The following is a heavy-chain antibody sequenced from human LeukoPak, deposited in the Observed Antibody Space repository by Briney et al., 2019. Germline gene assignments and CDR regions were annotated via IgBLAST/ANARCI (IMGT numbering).Heavy chain of an antibody. Sequence: GGSLRLSCAASGFTFSSYGMHWVRQAPGKGLEWVAVISYDGSNKYYADSVKGRFTISRDNSENTLYLQMSSLRAEDTAVYYCAKIRGYCSGGSCYFDYWGQGTLVTVSS. CDR2: ISYDGSNK. V-gene: IGHV3-30*18. CDR3: AKIRGYCSGGSCYFDY. CDR1: GFTFSSYG. J-gene: IGHJ4*02. D-gene: IGHD2-15*01.